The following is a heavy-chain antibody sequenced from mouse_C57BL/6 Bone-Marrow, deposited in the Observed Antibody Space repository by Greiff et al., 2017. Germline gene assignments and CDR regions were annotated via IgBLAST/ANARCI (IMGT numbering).Heavy chain of an antibody. CDR3: ARSGLWSDWYCDV. J-gene: IGHJ1*03. CDR1: GYNFIDYY. Sequence: QVQLQQSGPELVKPGASVKISCTASGYNFIDYYINWVKQRPGQGLEWIGWIYPGSGNTKYNEKFKGKATLNVDTSSSTAYMQLSSLTSEDSAVYFCARSGLWSDWYCDVWGTGTTVTVAS. D-gene: IGHD1-1*02. CDR2: IYPGSGNT. V-gene: IGHV1-84*01.